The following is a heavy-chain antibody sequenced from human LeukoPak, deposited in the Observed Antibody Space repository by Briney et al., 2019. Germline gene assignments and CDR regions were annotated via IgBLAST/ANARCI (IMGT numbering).Heavy chain of an antibody. J-gene: IGHJ6*02. CDR1: GFTFSSYA. Sequence: QPGGSLRLSCAASGFTFSSYAMHWVRQAPGKGLEWVAVISYGGSNKYYADSVKGRFTISRDNSKNTLYLQMNSLRAEDTAVYYCARVNSGSYYAYYYYGMDVWGQGTTVTVSS. CDR3: ARVNSGSYYAYYYYGMDV. D-gene: IGHD1-26*01. CDR2: ISYGGSNK. V-gene: IGHV3-30-3*01.